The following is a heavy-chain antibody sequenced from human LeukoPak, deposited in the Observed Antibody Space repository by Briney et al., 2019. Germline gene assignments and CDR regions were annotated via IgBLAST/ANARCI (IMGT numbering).Heavy chain of an antibody. CDR1: VGSFSDYS. J-gene: IGHJ2*01. V-gene: IGHV4-34*01. CDR3: ARVGFDL. Sequence: SETLSLTCAVHVGSFSDYSWSWIRQPPGKGLEWIGEINHSGIANYNPSLKSRVTISVDPSKNQFSLKVTYVTAADTAVYYCARVGFDLWGRGTLVTVSS. CDR2: INHSGIA.